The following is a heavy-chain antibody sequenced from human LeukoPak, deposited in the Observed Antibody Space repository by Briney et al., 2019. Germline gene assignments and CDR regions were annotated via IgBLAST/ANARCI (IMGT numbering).Heavy chain of an antibody. D-gene: IGHD3-10*01. Sequence: SETLSLTCTLSGGSISRYYWSWIRQPAGQGLEWIGRIYTSGSTNYNPSLKSRVTMSVDTSKNQFSLKLSSVTAADTAVYYCARDYSYYYGSGSFDYYYYYMDVWGKGTTVTVSS. V-gene: IGHV4-4*07. CDR2: IYTSGST. J-gene: IGHJ6*03. CDR3: ARDYSYYYGSGSFDYYYYYMDV. CDR1: GGSISRYY.